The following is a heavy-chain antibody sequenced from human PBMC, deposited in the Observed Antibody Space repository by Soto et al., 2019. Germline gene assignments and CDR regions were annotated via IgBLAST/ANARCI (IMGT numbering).Heavy chain of an antibody. CDR2: ISSSGNTV. J-gene: IGHJ3*02. V-gene: IGHV3-48*03. CDR1: RFTFSGFE. CDR3: ACNTEMAATSDVFDI. Sequence: XGSLRLTCVASRFTFSGFEMYWVRQSPGRGLEWVSYISSSGNTVYYTDSVKGRFTISRDNARNSLYLQMNSLRAEDTAVYYCACNTEMAATSDVFDIWDQRTMVTVSS. D-gene: IGHD2-15*01.